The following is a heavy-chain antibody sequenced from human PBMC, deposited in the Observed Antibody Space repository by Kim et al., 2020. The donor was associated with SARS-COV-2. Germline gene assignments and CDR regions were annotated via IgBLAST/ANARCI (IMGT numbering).Heavy chain of an antibody. Sequence: SETLSLTCAISGDSVSSNSAAWNWIRQSPSRGLEWLGRTYYRSKWYNDYAVSVKSRITINPDTSKNQFSLQLNSVTPEDTAVYYCARDPGLAAAGTLGYFDYWGQGTLVTVSS. V-gene: IGHV6-1*01. D-gene: IGHD6-13*01. J-gene: IGHJ4*02. CDR3: ARDPGLAAAGTLGYFDY. CDR2: TYYRSKWYN. CDR1: GDSVSSNSAA.